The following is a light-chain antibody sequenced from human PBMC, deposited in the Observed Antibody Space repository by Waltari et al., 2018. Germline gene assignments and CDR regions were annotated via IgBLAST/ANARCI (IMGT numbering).Light chain of an antibody. CDR3: QQYGSSPWT. CDR2: GAS. J-gene: IGKJ1*01. Sequence: EIVLTQSPGPLSLSPGERATPSCRASQTVSRSYLAWYQQKPGQAPRLLIYGASSRATGIPDRFSGSGSGTDFTLTISRLEPEDFVVYYCQQYGSSPWTFGQGTKVEIK. CDR1: QTVSRSY. V-gene: IGKV3-20*01.